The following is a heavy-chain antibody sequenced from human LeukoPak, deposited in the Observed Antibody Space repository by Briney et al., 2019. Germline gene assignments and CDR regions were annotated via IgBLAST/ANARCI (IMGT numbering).Heavy chain of an antibody. CDR1: GYTFTGYY. J-gene: IGHJ4*02. CDR2: INPNSGGT. CDR3: ARDSLRTGAACSSTSCSLGY. V-gene: IGHV1-2*02. Sequence: ASVKVSCKASGYTFTGYYMHWVRQAPGQGLEWMGWINPNSGGTNYAQKFQGRVTMTRDTSISTAYMELSRLRSDDTAVYYCARDSLRTGAACSSTSCSLGYWGQGTLVTVSS. D-gene: IGHD2-2*01.